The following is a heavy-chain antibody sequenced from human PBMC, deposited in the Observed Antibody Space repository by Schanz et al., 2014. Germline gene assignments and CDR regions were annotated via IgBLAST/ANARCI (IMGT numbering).Heavy chain of an antibody. CDR1: GFTFSSHW. D-gene: IGHD3-22*01. CDR2: INSVGSNT. CDR3: ARVDSSGYFFDN. V-gene: IGHV3-74*01. Sequence: EVQLVQSGGGLVQPGGSLRLSCAASGFTFSSHWMHWVRQDPGKGLVWVARINSVGSNTDYADSVTGRFTMSRDNSKNTVHLQMSSLRVEDTAVYYCARVDSSGYFFDNWGQGTRXTVSS. J-gene: IGHJ4*02.